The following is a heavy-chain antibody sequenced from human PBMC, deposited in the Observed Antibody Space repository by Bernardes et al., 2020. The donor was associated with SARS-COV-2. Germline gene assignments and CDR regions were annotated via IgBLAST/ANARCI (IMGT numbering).Heavy chain of an antibody. Sequence: GGSLRLSCAASGFTFDDYGMSWVRQTPGKGLEWVSGIKWNGGSTGYADFVKGRFTISRDNAKNSLYLQMNSLRAEDTALYHCVRGYYDAPFYSWGQGTLVT. J-gene: IGHJ4*02. V-gene: IGHV3-20*01. CDR1: GFTFDDYG. CDR3: VRGYYDAPFYS. CDR2: IKWNGGST. D-gene: IGHD3-3*01.